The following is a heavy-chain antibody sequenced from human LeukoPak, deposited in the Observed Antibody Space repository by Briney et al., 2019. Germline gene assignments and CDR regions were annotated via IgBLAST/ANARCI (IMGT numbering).Heavy chain of an antibody. CDR1: GFTFSSYS. V-gene: IGHV4-34*01. Sequence: PGGSLRLSCAASGFTFSSYSMNWVRQAPGKGLEWIGEVNHSGSTNYNPSLKSRVTISVDTSKNQFSLKLSSVTAADTAVYYCARFCLHYYDSSGYSGYYFDYWGQGTLVTVSS. D-gene: IGHD3-22*01. CDR2: VNHSGST. CDR3: ARFCLHYYDSSGYSGYYFDY. J-gene: IGHJ4*02.